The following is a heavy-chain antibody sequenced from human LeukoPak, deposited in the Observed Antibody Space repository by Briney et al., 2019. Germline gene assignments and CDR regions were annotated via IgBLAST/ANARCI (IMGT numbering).Heavy chain of an antibody. CDR3: ARHDSSGYYYDNWFDP. Sequence: PSGTLPLTCAVSGGSISSSNWWSWVRQPPGKGLEWIGEIYHSGSTNYNPSLKSRVTISVDKSKNQFSLKLSSVTAADTAVYYCARHDSSGYYYDNWFDPWGQGTLVTVSS. CDR2: IYHSGST. V-gene: IGHV4-4*02. CDR1: GGSISSSNW. J-gene: IGHJ5*02. D-gene: IGHD3-22*01.